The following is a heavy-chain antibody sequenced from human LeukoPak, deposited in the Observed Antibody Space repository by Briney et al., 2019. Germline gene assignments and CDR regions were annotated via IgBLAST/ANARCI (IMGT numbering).Heavy chain of an antibody. V-gene: IGHV3-21*01. CDR1: GFTFSSYS. D-gene: IGHD3-10*01. J-gene: IGHJ4*02. CDR2: IGSSSSYI. CDR3: AGSTLWFGEYFFDY. Sequence: GGSLRLSCAASGFTFSSYSVNWVRQAPGKGLEWVSSIGSSSSYIYYADSVKGRFTISRDNAKNSLYLQMNSLRAEDTAVYYCAGSTLWFGEYFFDYWGQGTLVTVSS.